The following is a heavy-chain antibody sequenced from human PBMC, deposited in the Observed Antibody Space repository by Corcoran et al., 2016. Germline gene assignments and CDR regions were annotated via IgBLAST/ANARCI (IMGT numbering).Heavy chain of an antibody. V-gene: IGHV1-2*02. Sequence: QVQLVQSGAEVKKPGASVKVSCKASGYTFTGYYRHWVRQAPGQGLEWMGWINPNSGGTNYAQKFQGRVTMTRDTSISTAYMELSRLRSDDTAVYYCARGGEYSNYETHYYYYYGMDVWGQGTPVTVSS. CDR1: GYTFTGYY. CDR3: ARGGEYSNYETHYYYYYGMDV. D-gene: IGHD4-4*01. CDR2: INPNSGGT. J-gene: IGHJ6*02.